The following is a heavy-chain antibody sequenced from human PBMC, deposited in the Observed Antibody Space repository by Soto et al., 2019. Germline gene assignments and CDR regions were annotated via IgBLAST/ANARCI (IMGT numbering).Heavy chain of an antibody. D-gene: IGHD6-19*01. CDR2: ISAYNGNT. CDR3: ARVVATVAGPYGMDV. J-gene: IGHJ6*02. V-gene: IGHV1-18*01. Sequence: QVQLVQSGAEVKKPGASVKVSCRASGYTFTSYVISWVRQAPGQGLEWMGWISAYNGNTNFAQKLQGRVTMTTDTSTISAYMELRSLRTDATAVYYCARVVATVAGPYGMDVWGQGTTVTVSS. CDR1: GYTFTSYV.